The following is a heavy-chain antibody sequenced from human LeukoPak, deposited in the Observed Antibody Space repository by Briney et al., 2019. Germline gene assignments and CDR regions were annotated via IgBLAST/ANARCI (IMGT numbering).Heavy chain of an antibody. V-gene: IGHV1-8*01. CDR3: ARASSWDTAPFDY. CDR2: MNPNSGNT. J-gene: IGHJ4*02. D-gene: IGHD6-13*01. CDR1: GYTFTSYD. Sequence: ASVKVSCKASGYTFTSYDINWVRQATGQGLEWMGWMNPNSGNTGYAQKFQGRVTMTRNTSISTAYMELSGLRSEDTAVYYCARASSWDTAPFDYWGQGTLVTVSS.